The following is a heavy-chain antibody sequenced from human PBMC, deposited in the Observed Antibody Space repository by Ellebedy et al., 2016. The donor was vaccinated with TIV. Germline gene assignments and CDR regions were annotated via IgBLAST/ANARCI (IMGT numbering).Heavy chain of an antibody. D-gene: IGHD1-1*01. CDR3: AKDNSEAFDY. Sequence: GESLKISXAASGFTFSSYAMHWVRQAPGKGLEWVAVISYDGSNKYYADSVKGRFTISRDNSKNTLYLQMNSLRAEDTAVYYCAKDNSEAFDYWGQGTLVTVSS. J-gene: IGHJ4*02. CDR2: ISYDGSNK. V-gene: IGHV3-30-3*01. CDR1: GFTFSSYA.